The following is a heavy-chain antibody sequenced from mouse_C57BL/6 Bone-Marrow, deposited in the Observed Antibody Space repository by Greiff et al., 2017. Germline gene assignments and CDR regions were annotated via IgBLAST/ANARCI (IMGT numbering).Heavy chain of an antibody. J-gene: IGHJ4*01. Sequence: EVQLQQSGPELVKPGASVKISCKASGYTFTDYYMNWVKQSHGKSLEWIGDINPNNGGTSYNQKFKGKATLTVDKSSSTAYMELRSLTSEDSAVYYCEFITTVVATGRVDYWGQGTSVTVSS. CDR1: GYTFTDYY. V-gene: IGHV1-26*01. D-gene: IGHD1-1*01. CDR3: EFITTVVATGRVDY. CDR2: INPNNGGT.